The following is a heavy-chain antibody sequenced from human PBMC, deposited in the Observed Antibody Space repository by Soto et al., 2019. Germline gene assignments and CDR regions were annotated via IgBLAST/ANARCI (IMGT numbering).Heavy chain of an antibody. CDR3: ARAPSHSGYNWNDWQNYYYYGMDV. Sequence: GESLKISCKGSGYSFTSYWIGWVRQMPGKGLEWMGIIYPGDSDTRYSPSFQGQVTISADKSISTAYLQWSSLKASDTAMYYCARAPSHSGYNWNDWQNYYYYGMDVWGQRTTVTVSS. CDR2: IYPGDSDT. V-gene: IGHV5-51*01. CDR1: GYSFTSYW. J-gene: IGHJ6*02. D-gene: IGHD1-20*01.